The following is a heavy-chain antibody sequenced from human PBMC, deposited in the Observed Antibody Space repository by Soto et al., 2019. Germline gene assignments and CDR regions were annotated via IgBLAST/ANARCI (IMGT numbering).Heavy chain of an antibody. CDR1: GFSLSTSGVG. CDR2: IYWDDDK. D-gene: IGHD6-13*01. CDR3: AHRLGIAAAGPAEINWFEP. Sequence: SGPTLANPTQTLTLTCTFSGFSLSTSGVGVGWIRQPPGKALEWLALIYWDDDKRYSPSLKSRLTITKDTSKNQVVLTMTNMDPMDTATYYCAHRLGIAAAGPAEINWFEPWGQGTRVTVSS. V-gene: IGHV2-5*02. J-gene: IGHJ5*02.